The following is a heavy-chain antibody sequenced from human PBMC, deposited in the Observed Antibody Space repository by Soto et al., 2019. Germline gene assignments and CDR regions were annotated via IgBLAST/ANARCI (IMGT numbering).Heavy chain of an antibody. CDR2: INAGNGNT. CDR3: ARDNENVIVPAAMGWFDP. Sequence: VAPVKVSCKASGYTFTSYAMHWLRQAPGQRLEWMGWINAGNGNTKYSQKFQGRVTITRDTSASTAYMELSSLRSEDTAVYYCARDNENVIVPAAMGWFDPWGQGTLVTVSS. J-gene: IGHJ5*02. D-gene: IGHD2-2*01. V-gene: IGHV1-3*01. CDR1: GYTFTSYA.